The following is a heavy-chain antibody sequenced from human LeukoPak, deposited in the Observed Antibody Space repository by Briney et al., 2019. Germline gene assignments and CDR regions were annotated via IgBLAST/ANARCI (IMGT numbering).Heavy chain of an antibody. Sequence: SETLSLTCTVSGGSISSYYWSWIRQPPGKGLEWIGYIYNSGSTNYNPSLKSRVTISVDSSKNQFSLKLSSVTAADTAVYYCARGLNYDFWSGYYTVSWFDPWGQGTLGTVSS. CDR3: ARGLNYDFWSGYYTVSWFDP. CDR2: IYNSGST. V-gene: IGHV4-59*12. D-gene: IGHD3-3*01. J-gene: IGHJ5*02. CDR1: GGSISSYY.